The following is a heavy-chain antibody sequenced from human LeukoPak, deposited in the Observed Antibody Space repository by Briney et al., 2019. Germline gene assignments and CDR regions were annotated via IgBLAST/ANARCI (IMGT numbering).Heavy chain of an antibody. CDR3: ARDGDSTSFDY. Sequence: GGSLRLSCAASGFNFEDHVMHWVRQAPGKGLEWVSLINGDGYGTYSADSVKGRFTISRDNSKNSLFLQMNSLRSEDTAFYYCARDGDSTSFDYWGHGTLVTVSS. CDR1: GFNFEDHV. V-gene: IGHV3-43*02. CDR2: INGDGYGT. D-gene: IGHD6-13*01. J-gene: IGHJ4*01.